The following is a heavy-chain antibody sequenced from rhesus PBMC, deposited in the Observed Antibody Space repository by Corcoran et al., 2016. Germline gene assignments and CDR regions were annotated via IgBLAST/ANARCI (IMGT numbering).Heavy chain of an antibody. Sequence: QVQLVQSGAEVKKPGASVKVSCKASGYTFTDYYMHWVRQAPGQGLEWMGKNNPKTGGANEAQKFQGRVTKTRDTSTSTAYMELGSLRSEDTAVYYCERGADYWGQGVLVTVSS. CDR1: GYTFTDYY. V-gene: IGHV1-138*01. CDR2: NNPKTGGA. J-gene: IGHJ4*01. CDR3: ERGADY.